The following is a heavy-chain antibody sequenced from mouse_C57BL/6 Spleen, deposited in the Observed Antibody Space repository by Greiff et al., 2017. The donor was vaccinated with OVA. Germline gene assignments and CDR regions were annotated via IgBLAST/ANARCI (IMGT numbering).Heavy chain of an antibody. J-gene: IGHJ4*01. V-gene: IGHV2-2*01. CDR2: IWSGGST. D-gene: IGHD2-4*01. CDR1: GFSLTSYG. Sequence: VQLKESGPGLVQPSQSLSITCTVSGFSLTSYGVHWVRQSPGKGLEWLGVIWSGGSTDYNAAFISRLSISKDNSKSQVFFKMNSLQADDTAIYYCARNWGLRRDYYAMDYWGQGTSVTVSS. CDR3: ARNWGLRRDYYAMDY.